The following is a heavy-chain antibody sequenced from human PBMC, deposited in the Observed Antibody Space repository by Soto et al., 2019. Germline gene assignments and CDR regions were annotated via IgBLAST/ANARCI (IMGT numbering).Heavy chain of an antibody. D-gene: IGHD3-22*01. V-gene: IGHV3-48*03. CDR2: IISVDSHI. Sequence: GSLRLSCASSGFTLSSYDLNWVRQAPGKGQEWVSSIISVDSHIYYADSVKGRFTISRDKAKNPLYLQMNSLRAEDTAVYYGARVPNSSGFHDNWGLGTLVTVSS. CDR3: ARVPNSSGFHDN. CDR1: GFTLSSYD. J-gene: IGHJ4*02.